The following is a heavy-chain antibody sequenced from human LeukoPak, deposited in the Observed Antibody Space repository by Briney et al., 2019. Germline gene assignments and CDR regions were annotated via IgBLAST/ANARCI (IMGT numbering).Heavy chain of an antibody. CDR3: AKDQCTRTSCDGYPGY. J-gene: IGHJ4*02. CDR2: IHFDGSTK. Sequence: GGSLRLSCAASGFTFSSYGMHWVREAPGKGLEWVAFIHFDGSTKYSGDSVQGRFPISRDNSRNILYLQMNNLRPEDTAFYYCAKDQCTRTSCDGYPGYWGQGTLVTVSS. CDR1: GFTFSSYG. D-gene: IGHD2-2*01. V-gene: IGHV3-30*02.